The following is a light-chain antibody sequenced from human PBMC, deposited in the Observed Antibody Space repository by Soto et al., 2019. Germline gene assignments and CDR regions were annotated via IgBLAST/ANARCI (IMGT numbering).Light chain of an antibody. Sequence: EIVLTQSPGTLSLSPGERATLSCRASQSVNSNYLAWYQQKPGQAPRLLIYGASTRATGIPARFSGSGSATDFTLTISRLEPEDFALYYCQHYGRSPITFGQGTRLEIK. CDR1: QSVNSNY. CDR2: GAS. J-gene: IGKJ5*01. V-gene: IGKV3-20*01. CDR3: QHYGRSPIT.